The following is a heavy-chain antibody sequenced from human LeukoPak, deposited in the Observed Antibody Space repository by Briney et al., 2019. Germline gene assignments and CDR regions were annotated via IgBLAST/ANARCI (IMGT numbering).Heavy chain of an antibody. J-gene: IGHJ4*02. V-gene: IGHV4-59*01. Sequence: PSETLSLTCTASGSSTSSYYWNWIRQSPGKGMEWIGYIHYSGSTNYSPSLKSRVSMSLDTSKRLFSLKMTSVTAADEGVYYCARYTWSSGSSAYFHFDFWGQGTLVTVSS. CDR2: IHYSGST. CDR1: GSSTSSYY. D-gene: IGHD3-22*01. CDR3: ARYTWSSGSSAYFHFDF.